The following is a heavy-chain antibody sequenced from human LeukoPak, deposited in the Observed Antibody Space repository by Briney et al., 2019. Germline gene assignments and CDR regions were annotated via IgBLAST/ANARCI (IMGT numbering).Heavy chain of an antibody. Sequence: GGSLRLSCAASGFTLSNYWMSWVRQAPGKGLEWVANINQDGSQTYYVDSVKGRFTISRDNVKNSLYLQMNSLRAEDTAVYYCAKTAPTSDIVVVVAANYYYMDVWGKGTTVTVSS. J-gene: IGHJ6*03. CDR1: GFTLSNYW. V-gene: IGHV3-7*03. CDR2: INQDGSQT. CDR3: AKTAPTSDIVVVVAANYYYMDV. D-gene: IGHD2-15*01.